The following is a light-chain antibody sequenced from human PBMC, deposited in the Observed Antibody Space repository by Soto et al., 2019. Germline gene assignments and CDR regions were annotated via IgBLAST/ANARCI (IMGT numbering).Light chain of an antibody. CDR2: RNN. V-gene: IGLV1-40*01. Sequence: QPVLTQPPSVSGAPGQRVTISCTGSSSNIGTGYDVHWYQQLPGTAPKLLIYRNNNRPSGVPDRFSGSKSGTSASLAISGLQAEDEADYYCAAWDDSLSGPLFGGGTKLTVL. CDR3: AAWDDSLSGPL. CDR1: SSNIGTGYD. J-gene: IGLJ2*01.